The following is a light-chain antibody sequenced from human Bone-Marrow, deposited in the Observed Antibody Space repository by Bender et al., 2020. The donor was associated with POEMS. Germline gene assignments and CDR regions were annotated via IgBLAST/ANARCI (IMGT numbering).Light chain of an antibody. CDR1: SSDVGSYNL. CDR3: CSYAGSITFWV. V-gene: IGLV2-23*02. Sequence: QSALTQPASVSGSPGQSLTISCTGTSSDVGSYNLVSWYQHHPGKVPKLMIYEVSKRPTGVSNRFSGAKSGNTASLTISGLQAEDEADYYCCSYAGSITFWVFGGGTKLTVL. J-gene: IGLJ3*02. CDR2: EVS.